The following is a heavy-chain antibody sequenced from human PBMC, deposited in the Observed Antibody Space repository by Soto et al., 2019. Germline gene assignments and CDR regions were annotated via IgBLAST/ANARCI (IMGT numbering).Heavy chain of an antibody. Sequence: SETLSLTCTVSGGSISSEGYYWSWFRQLPGTGLEWIGDIYYSGSTYYNPSLKSRLTISGDASKNQFSLKLGSVTAADTALYYCARGRGYSYGPYYFDFWGQGTLVTVSS. CDR1: GGSISSEGYY. J-gene: IGHJ4*02. CDR2: IYYSGST. CDR3: ARGRGYSYGPYYFDF. D-gene: IGHD5-18*01. V-gene: IGHV4-31*03.